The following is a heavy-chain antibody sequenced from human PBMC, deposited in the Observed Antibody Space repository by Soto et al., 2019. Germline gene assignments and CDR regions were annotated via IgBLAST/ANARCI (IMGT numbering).Heavy chain of an antibody. Sequence: LSLTCTVSGDSISGGASFWSWIRQPPGKGLEWIGEIYHSGSTNYNPSLKSRVTISVDKSKNQFSLKLSSVTAADTAVYYCARVRFLEWLSRIYWFDPWGQGTLVTVSS. D-gene: IGHD3-3*01. CDR3: ARVRFLEWLSRIYWFDP. CDR1: GDSISGGASF. CDR2: IYHSGST. J-gene: IGHJ5*02. V-gene: IGHV4-4*02.